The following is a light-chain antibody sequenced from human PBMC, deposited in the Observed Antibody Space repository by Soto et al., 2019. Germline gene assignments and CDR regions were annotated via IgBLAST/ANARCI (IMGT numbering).Light chain of an antibody. Sequence: EIVMTQSPATLSVSPGERATLSCRASQSVSSNLAWYQQKPGQAPRLLIYGASTRATGIPARLSGSGSGTEFTLTISSLQSEDFAVYYCQQYNNWLLRVTFGQGTRLEIK. CDR2: GAS. J-gene: IGKJ5*01. CDR3: QQYNNWLLRVT. V-gene: IGKV3-15*01. CDR1: QSVSSN.